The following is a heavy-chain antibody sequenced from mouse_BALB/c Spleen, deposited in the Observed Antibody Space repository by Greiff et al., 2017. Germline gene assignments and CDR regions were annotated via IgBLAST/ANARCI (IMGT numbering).Heavy chain of an antibody. J-gene: IGHJ3*01. CDR2: INPSTGYT. V-gene: IGHV1-7*01. CDR1: GYTFTSYW. CDR3: ARSRTAY. Sequence: QVQLQQSGAELAKPGASVKMSCKASGYTFTSYWMHWVKQRPGQGLEWIGYINPSTGYTEYNQKFKDKATLTADKSSSTAYMQLSSLTSEDSAVYYCARSRTAYWGQGTLVTVSA. D-gene: IGHD1-1*01.